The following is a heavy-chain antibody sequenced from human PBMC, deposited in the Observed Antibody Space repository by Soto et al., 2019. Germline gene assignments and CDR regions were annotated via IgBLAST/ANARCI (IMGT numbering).Heavy chain of an antibody. J-gene: IGHJ4*02. V-gene: IGHV1-3*01. CDR3: ARGASIWFNFDY. Sequence: GASVKVSCKASGYTFTSYAMHWVRQAPGQRLEWMGWINAGNGNTKYSQKFQGRVTITRDTSASTAYMELSSLRSEDTAVYYCARGASIWFNFDYWGQGTLVTVSS. CDR2: INAGNGNT. CDR1: GYTFTSYA. D-gene: IGHD3-10*01.